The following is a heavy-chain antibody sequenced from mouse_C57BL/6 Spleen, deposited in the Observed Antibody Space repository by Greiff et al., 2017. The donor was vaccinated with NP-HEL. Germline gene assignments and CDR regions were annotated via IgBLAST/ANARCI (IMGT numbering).Heavy chain of an antibody. CDR3: ARQTITTVVFDY. V-gene: IGHV5-9*01. CDR1: GFNFSSYT. D-gene: IGHD1-1*01. J-gene: IGHJ2*01. CDR2: ISGGGGNT. Sequence: EVQGVESGGGLVKPGGSLKLSCAASGFNFSSYTMSWVRQTPEKRLEWVATISGGGGNTYYPDSVKGRFTISSDNAKNTLYLQMSSLRSEDTALYYCARQTITTVVFDYWGQGTTLTVSS.